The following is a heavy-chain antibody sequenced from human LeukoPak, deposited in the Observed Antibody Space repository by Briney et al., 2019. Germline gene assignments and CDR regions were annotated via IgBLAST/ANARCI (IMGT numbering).Heavy chain of an antibody. V-gene: IGHV1-2*06. CDR2: INPNTGGT. Sequence: ASVKVSCKVSGYSFTGSYMHWVRQAPGQGLEWMGRINPNTGGTLCAQSFQGRVTMTRDTSIITVYMELTRLTSDDTAVYYCTREEDTALVTDWFDPWGQGTLVTVSS. CDR3: TREEDTALVTDWFDP. D-gene: IGHD5-18*01. J-gene: IGHJ5*02. CDR1: GYSFTGSY.